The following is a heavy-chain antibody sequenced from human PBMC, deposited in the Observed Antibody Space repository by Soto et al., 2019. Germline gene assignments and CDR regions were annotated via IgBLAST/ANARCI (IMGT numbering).Heavy chain of an antibody. CDR1: GGSFSTYA. V-gene: IGHV1-69*01. D-gene: IGHD2-21*01. CDR3: ARKAIIPSRTSVIAYYFTMDV. CDR2: LVPVFGTR. Sequence: QVQLVQSGAEVRKPGSSVRVSCRASGGSFSTYAISWVRQAPGQGLAWMGGLVPVFGTRNYAQKFQDRVIITSDESTTTAYMELSSRRSDDTAIYYCARKAIIPSRTSVIAYYFTMDVWGKGPTVTVSS. J-gene: IGHJ6*03.